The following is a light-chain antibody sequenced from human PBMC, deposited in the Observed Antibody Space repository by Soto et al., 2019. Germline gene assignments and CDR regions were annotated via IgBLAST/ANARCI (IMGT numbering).Light chain of an antibody. CDR2: DAS. CDR1: QSVSSY. CDR3: QQRSSSWT. V-gene: IGKV3-11*01. Sequence: EIVLTQSPATLSLSPGERATLSCRASQSVSSYLAWYQQKLGQAPRLLIYDASNRATGTPARFSGSGSGTDFTLTISSLEHEEFAVYYCQQRSSSWTFGQGTKVEIK. J-gene: IGKJ1*01.